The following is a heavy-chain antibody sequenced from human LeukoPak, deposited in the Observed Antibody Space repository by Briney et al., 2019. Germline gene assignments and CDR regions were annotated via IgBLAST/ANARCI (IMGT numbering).Heavy chain of an antibody. V-gene: IGHV4-59*01. CDR2: IHYSGTT. CDR1: GGSISSYY. D-gene: IGHD3-22*01. CDR3: ARWYYDSSGFRNFDY. Sequence: PSETLSLTCTVSGGSISSYYWNWIRQPPGKGLEWIGYIHYSGTTNYNPSLKSRVTISVDTSKNQFSLNLSSVIAADTAVYYCARWYYDSSGFRNFDYWGQGTLVTVSS. J-gene: IGHJ4*02.